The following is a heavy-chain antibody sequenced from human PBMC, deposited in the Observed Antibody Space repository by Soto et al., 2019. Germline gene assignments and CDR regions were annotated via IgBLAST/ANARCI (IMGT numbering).Heavy chain of an antibody. V-gene: IGHV4-38-2*01. Sequence: ETLSLTCSVSGYSINRGYYWGWIRQAPGKGLEWIGSIYHRGATYYAPSLKARAATSLDTSNNHFTLRLTSVTVADTAIYYCARYKYDSSDHDDEHGGQGALVTVSS. CDR2: IYHRGAT. CDR1: GYSINRGYY. J-gene: IGHJ4*02. D-gene: IGHD3-22*01. CDR3: ARYKYDSSDHDDEH.